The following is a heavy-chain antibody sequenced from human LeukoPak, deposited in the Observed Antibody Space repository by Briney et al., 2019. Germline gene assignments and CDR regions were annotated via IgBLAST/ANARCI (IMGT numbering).Heavy chain of an antibody. CDR3: ARLASGWLRFFPGGDYYYYGMDV. D-gene: IGHD5-12*01. V-gene: IGHV4-39*01. CDR1: GGSISSSSYY. CDR2: IYYSGST. Sequence: SETLSLTCTVSGGSISSSSYYWGWIRQHPGKGLEWIGSIYYSGSTYYNPSLKSRVTISVDTSKNQFSLKLSSVTAADTAVYYCARLASGWLRFFPGGDYYYYGMDVWGQGTTVTVSS. J-gene: IGHJ6*02.